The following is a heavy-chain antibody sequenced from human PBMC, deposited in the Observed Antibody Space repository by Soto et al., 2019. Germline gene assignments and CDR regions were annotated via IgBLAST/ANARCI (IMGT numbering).Heavy chain of an antibody. D-gene: IGHD2-15*01. CDR2: VSIGGST. J-gene: IGHJ4*02. V-gene: IGHV3-23*01. Sequence: DVQLLESGGGLVQPAGSLRLSCAASGFTFSSYAMGWVRQGPGQGLEWVAVVSIGGSTHYADSVRGRFTISRDNSKNTLSLQMNSLTAEATAVYFCAKRRGAGGHFDYWGQGALVTVSS. CDR1: GFTFSSYA. CDR3: AKRRGAGGHFDY.